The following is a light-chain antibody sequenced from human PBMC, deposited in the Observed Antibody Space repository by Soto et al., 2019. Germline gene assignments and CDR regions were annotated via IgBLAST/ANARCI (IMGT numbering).Light chain of an antibody. CDR2: SNN. Sequence: QSVLTQPPSASGTPGQRVTISCSGSSSNIGSNTVNWYQQLPGTAPKLLIYSNNNRPSGVPDRFSGSRSGTSASLAITGLQPEDEADYYCLSYDGGLGVSKIFGGGTKLTVL. V-gene: IGLV1-44*01. CDR1: SSNIGSNT. J-gene: IGLJ2*01. CDR3: LSYDGGLGVSKI.